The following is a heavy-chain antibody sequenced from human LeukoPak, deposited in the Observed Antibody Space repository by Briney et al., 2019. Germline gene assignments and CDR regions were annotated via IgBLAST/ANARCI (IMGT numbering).Heavy chain of an antibody. CDR2: FDHEDGET. D-gene: IGHD3-16*02. CDR3: AAPVWGSYPLPFDY. V-gene: IGHV1-24*01. J-gene: IGHJ4*02. CDR1: GYTLTELS. Sequence: ASVKVSCKVSGYTLTELSMHWVRQAPGKGLEWMGGFDHEDGETIYAQKFQGRVTMTEDTSTDTAYMELSSLRSEDTAVYYCAAPVWGSYPLPFDYWGQGTLVTVSS.